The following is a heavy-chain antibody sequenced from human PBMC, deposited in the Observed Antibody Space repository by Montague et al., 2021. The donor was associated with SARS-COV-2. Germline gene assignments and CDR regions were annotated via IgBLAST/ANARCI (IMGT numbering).Heavy chain of an antibody. J-gene: IGHJ6*02. Sequence: TLSLTCAVSGDSMTTGSHFWTWIRQPAGKGLEWIGHIQTSGTSNYNPSLRGRVTLSIDTSRNQFSLELRSVTAADTAVYYCARDRPESWRISPGLAGVFESVVHSASGLDVWGRGTTVTVS. CDR2: IQTSGTS. CDR3: ARDRPESWRISPGLAGVFESVVHSASGLDV. CDR1: GDSMTTGSHF. D-gene: IGHD6-25*01. V-gene: IGHV4-61*09.